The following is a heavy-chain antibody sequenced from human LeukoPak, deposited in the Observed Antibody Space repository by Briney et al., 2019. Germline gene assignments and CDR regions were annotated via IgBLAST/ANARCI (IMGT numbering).Heavy chain of an antibody. D-gene: IGHD1-1*01. CDR2: INSDGRSI. Sequence: GGSLRLSCAASGFTFSNYWMHWVRQAPGKGLVRVSRINSDGRSIIYADSVKGRFTISRDNAKNSLYLQMNSLRAEDTAVYYCARVRYNWNDEDYWGQGTLVTVSS. CDR1: GFTFSNYW. J-gene: IGHJ4*02. CDR3: ARVRYNWNDEDY. V-gene: IGHV3-74*01.